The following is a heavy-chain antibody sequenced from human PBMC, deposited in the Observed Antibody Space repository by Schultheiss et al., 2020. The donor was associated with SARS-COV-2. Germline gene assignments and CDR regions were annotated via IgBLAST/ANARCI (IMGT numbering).Heavy chain of an antibody. Sequence: GESLKISCAASGFTFSNSDMNWVRQAPGKGLEWVSGVSWNGSRTHYADSVKGRFIISRDNSRNFLYQQMNSLRPEDMAVYYCAKDQAYYDFWSGRDLNYYYYYGMDVWGQGTTVTVSS. CDR2: VSWNGSRT. V-gene: IGHV3-19*01. CDR1: GFTFSNSD. D-gene: IGHD3-3*01. J-gene: IGHJ6*02. CDR3: AKDQAYYDFWSGRDLNYYYYYGMDV.